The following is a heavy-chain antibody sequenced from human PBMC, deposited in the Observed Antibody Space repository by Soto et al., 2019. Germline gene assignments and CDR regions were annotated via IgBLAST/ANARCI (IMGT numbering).Heavy chain of an antibody. CDR2: ISAYNGNT. V-gene: IGHV1-18*01. CDR1: GYTFTSYG. J-gene: IGHJ5*02. CDR3: ATTSAVLVPAAGLDP. D-gene: IGHD2-2*01. Sequence: GASVKVSCKASGYTFTSYGISWVRQAPGQGLEWMGWISAYNGNTNYAQKFQGRVTITADESTSTAYMELSSLRSEDTAVYYCATTSAVLVPAAGLDPWGQGTLVTVSS.